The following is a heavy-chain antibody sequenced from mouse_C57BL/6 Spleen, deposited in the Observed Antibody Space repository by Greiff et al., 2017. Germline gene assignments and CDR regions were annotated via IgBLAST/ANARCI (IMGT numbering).Heavy chain of an antibody. J-gene: IGHJ3*01. CDR3: ARGEGYGNFAWFAY. V-gene: IGHV5-4*03. D-gene: IGHD2-10*02. CDR2: ISDGGSYT. CDR1: GFTFSSYA. Sequence: EVKLVESGGGLVKPGGSLKLSCAASGFTFSSYALSWVRQTPEKRLEWVATISDGGSYTYYPDNVKGRFTISRDNAKNNLYLQMSRLKSEDTAMYYCARGEGYGNFAWFAYWGQGTLVTVSA.